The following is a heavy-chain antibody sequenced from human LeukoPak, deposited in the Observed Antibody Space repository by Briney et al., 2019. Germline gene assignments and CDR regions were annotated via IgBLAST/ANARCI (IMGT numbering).Heavy chain of an antibody. D-gene: IGHD4-23*01. CDR2: IYSSGST. V-gene: IGHV3-23*05. CDR3: ARRGDGGRSFDY. CDR1: GFSFSNYA. J-gene: IGHJ4*02. Sequence: PGGSLRLSCVPSGFSFSNYAMSWVRQAPGKGLEWVSLIYSSGSTYYADSVKGRFTISRDNSKNTLYLQVNSLRAEDTAVYYCARRGDGGRSFDYWGQGTLVTVSS.